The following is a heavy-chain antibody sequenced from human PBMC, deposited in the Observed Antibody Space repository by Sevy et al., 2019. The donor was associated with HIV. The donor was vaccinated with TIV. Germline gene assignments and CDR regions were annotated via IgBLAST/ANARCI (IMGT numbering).Heavy chain of an antibody. D-gene: IGHD1-26*01. V-gene: IGHV3-21*06. Sequence: GGSLRLSCAASGFTFSSYSMNWVRQAPGKGLEWVSAISGLSNYIYYAESLKGRFIISRDNAKNTMYLQMNSLRAGDTAVYYCATGPPYGSYDYFDYWGQGTLVTVSS. CDR1: GFTFSSYS. J-gene: IGHJ4*02. CDR2: ISGLSNYI. CDR3: ATGPPYGSYDYFDY.